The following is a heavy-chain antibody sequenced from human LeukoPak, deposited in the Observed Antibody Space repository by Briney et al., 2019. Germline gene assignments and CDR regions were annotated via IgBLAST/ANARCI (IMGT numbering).Heavy chain of an antibody. Sequence: PGGSLRLSCAASGFTFSTYAMHWVRQAPGKGLEWVAVISFDGNNKYYADSVKGRFTISRDSSKNTLYLQMNSLRAEDTAVYYCARDRTTVTTRSRYFDYWGQGTLVTVSS. CDR3: ARDRTTVTTRSRYFDY. J-gene: IGHJ4*02. CDR1: GFTFSTYA. D-gene: IGHD4-17*01. CDR2: ISFDGNNK. V-gene: IGHV3-30*04.